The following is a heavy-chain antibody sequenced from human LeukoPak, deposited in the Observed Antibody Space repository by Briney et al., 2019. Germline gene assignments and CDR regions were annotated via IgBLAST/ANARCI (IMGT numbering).Heavy chain of an antibody. J-gene: IGHJ4*02. CDR3: ARHAESGYDRFDY. CDR1: GGSISSYY. V-gene: IGHV4-59*08. CDR2: IYYSGST. D-gene: IGHD5-12*01. Sequence: SETLSLTCTVSGGSISSYYWSWIRQPPGKGLEWIGYIYYSGSTNYNPSLESRVTISGDTSKNQFSLKLSSVTAADTAVYYCARHAESGYDRFDYWGQGTLVTVSS.